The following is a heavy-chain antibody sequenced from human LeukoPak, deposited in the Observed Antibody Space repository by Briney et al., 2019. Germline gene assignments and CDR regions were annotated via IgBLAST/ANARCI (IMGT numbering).Heavy chain of an antibody. CDR2: IVVGSGKT. CDR1: GFTFTSSA. J-gene: IGHJ5*02. CDR3: AAGSAAIVGRA. D-gene: IGHD2-2*02. Sequence: GASVKVSCKTSGFTFTSSAVQWVRQARGQRLEWIGWIVVGSGKTDYAQKFQERVTISRDISTSTAYMELSSLRSEDTAVYYCAAGSAAIVGRAWGQGTLVTVSS. V-gene: IGHV1-58*01.